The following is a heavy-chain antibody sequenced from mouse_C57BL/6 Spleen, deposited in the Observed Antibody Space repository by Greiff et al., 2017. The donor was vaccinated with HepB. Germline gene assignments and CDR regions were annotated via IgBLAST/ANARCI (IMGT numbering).Heavy chain of an antibody. CDR3: ARREYGSFAY. J-gene: IGHJ3*01. V-gene: IGHV1-55*01. D-gene: IGHD1-1*01. CDR1: GYTFTSYW. CDR2: IYPGSGST. Sequence: VQLQQPGAELVKPGASVKMSCKASGYTFTSYWITWVKQRPGQGLEWIGDIYPGSGSTNYNEKLKSKATLTVDTSSSTAYMQRSSLTSEDSAVYYCARREYGSFAYWGQGTLVTVSA.